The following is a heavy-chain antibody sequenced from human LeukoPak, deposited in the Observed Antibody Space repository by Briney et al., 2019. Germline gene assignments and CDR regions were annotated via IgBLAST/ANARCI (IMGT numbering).Heavy chain of an antibody. J-gene: IGHJ4*02. Sequence: GGSLRLSCAGSGFTFSSYAMSWVRQAPGKGLELVSAITETGGTTYNADSVKGRFTISRDNSNTTMYLQMNSLRAEETAVYYCATDPSIGRYCSNGVCSPFDSWGQGTLVTVSS. V-gene: IGHV3-23*01. CDR2: ITETGGTT. D-gene: IGHD2-8*01. CDR1: GFTFSSYA. CDR3: ATDPSIGRYCSNGVCSPFDS.